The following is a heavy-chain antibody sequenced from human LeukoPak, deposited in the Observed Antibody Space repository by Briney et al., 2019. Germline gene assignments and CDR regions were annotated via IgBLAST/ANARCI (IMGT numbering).Heavy chain of an antibody. J-gene: IGHJ5*02. CDR2: ISGSGGST. CDR1: GFTFGDYA. CDR3: AKDRDSSGWYPSWFDP. D-gene: IGHD6-19*01. V-gene: IGHV3-23*01. Sequence: GGSLRLSCTASGFTFGDYAMSWFRQAPGKGPEWVSAISGSGGSTYYADSVKGRFTISRDNSKNTLYMQRNSLRAEDTAVYYCAKDRDSSGWYPSWFDPWGQGTLVTVSS.